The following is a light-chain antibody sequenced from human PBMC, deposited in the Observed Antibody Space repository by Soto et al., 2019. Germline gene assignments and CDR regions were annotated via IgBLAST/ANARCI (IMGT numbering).Light chain of an antibody. CDR3: QQYGSSPWT. Sequence: EIVLTQSPGTLSLSPGERATLSCRASQSITSNYLAWYQQKPGQAPRLLIDLASNRAAGIPDRFSGSGSGAAFTLTINRLEPEDFAVYHCQQYGSSPWTFGQGTKVDI. CDR2: LAS. CDR1: QSITSNY. V-gene: IGKV3-20*01. J-gene: IGKJ1*01.